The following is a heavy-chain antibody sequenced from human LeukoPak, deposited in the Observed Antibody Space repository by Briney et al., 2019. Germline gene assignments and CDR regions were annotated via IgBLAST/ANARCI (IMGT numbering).Heavy chain of an antibody. CDR2: IYSGGST. J-gene: IGHJ6*03. CDR3: ARSVATRRVYYYYYYMDV. D-gene: IGHD5-12*01. CDR1: GFTVSSNY. Sequence: AGGSLRLSCAAPGFTVSSNYMSWARQAPGKGLEWVSVIYSGGSTYYADSVKGRFTISRDNSKNTLYLQMNSLRAEDTAVYYCARSVATRRVYYYYYYMDVWGKGTTVTVSS. V-gene: IGHV3-53*01.